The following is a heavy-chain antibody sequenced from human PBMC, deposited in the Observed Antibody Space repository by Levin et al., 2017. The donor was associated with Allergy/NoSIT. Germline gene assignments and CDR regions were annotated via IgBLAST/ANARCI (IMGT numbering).Heavy chain of an antibody. D-gene: IGHD5-24*01. CDR1: GFTFNNYA. CDR2: ISGSGNGT. CDR3: AKSQPPATVATIAAFDF. V-gene: IGHV3-23*01. J-gene: IGHJ3*01. Sequence: GGSLRLSCAASGFTFNNYAMGWVRQAPGMGLEWVSAISGSGNGTYYGDSVKGRFAISRDNSKKTLYLQMNRLRAEDTAVYYCAKSQPPATVATIAAFDFWGQGTFVTVSS.